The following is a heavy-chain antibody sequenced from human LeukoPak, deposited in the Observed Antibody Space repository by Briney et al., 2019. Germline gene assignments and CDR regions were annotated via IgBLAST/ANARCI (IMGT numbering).Heavy chain of an antibody. D-gene: IGHD1-1*01. CDR1: GGSISSYY. Sequence: SETLSLTCTVSGGSISSYYWMWLRQPPGKGLEGIWYILYSGSTNHNPPLKSRVTISVDPSKNQFSLKLSSVTAADTAVYYCASNPTGTGSYFDYWGQGTLVTVSS. V-gene: IGHV4-59*01. J-gene: IGHJ4*02. CDR2: ILYSGST. CDR3: ASNPTGTGSYFDY.